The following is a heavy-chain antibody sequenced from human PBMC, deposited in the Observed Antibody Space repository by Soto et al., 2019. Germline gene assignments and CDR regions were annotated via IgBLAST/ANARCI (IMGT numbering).Heavy chain of an antibody. Sequence: ASVKVSXKASGYTFTSYGISWVRQAPGKGLEWMGWISAYNGNTNYAQKLQGRVTITADKSTGTAYMELNSLRSEDTAVYYCVRDSPIGSTFSGYDGIDYWG. CDR1: GYTFTSYG. D-gene: IGHD5-12*01. V-gene: IGHV1-18*01. J-gene: IGHJ4*01. CDR3: VRDSPIGSTFSGYDGIDY. CDR2: ISAYNGNT.